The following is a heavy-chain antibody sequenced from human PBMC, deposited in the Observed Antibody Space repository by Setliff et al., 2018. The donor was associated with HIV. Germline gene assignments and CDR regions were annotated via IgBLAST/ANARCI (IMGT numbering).Heavy chain of an antibody. Sequence: SETLSLTCTVSEGSLSNYYWSWIRQPPGKGLEWIGYIYYNGSPTYNPSLKSRVTMSVDTSKNQFSLRLSSVTAADTAVYYCARKHLANVFDYWGQGTLVTVSS. CDR3: ARKHLANVFDY. D-gene: IGHD5-12*01. CDR1: EGSLSNYY. J-gene: IGHJ4*02. V-gene: IGHV4-59*01. CDR2: IYYNGSP.